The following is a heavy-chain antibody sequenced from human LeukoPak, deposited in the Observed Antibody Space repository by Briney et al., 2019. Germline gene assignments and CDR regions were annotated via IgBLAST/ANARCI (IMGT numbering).Heavy chain of an antibody. J-gene: IGHJ3*02. CDR1: GGSFSGYY. V-gene: IGHV4-34*01. CDR3: ARPSTTVTYRGDAFDI. Sequence: SETLSLTCAVYGGSFSGYYWSWIRQPPGKGLEWIGEINHSGSTNYNPSLKSRVTISVDTSKNQFSLKLSSVTAADTAVYYCARPSTTVTYRGDAFDIWGQGTMVTVSS. CDR2: INHSGST. D-gene: IGHD4-17*01.